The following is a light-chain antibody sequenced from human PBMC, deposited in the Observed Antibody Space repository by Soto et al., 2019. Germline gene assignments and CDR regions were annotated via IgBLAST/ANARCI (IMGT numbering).Light chain of an antibody. J-gene: IGLJ2*01. CDR2: EVS. CDR3: SSFERSGTRV. CDR1: SSDVGGYSY. Sequence: QSVLTQPASVSGSPGQSITISCTGTSSDVGGYSYVSWYQQHPGKAPKLIIYEVSVRPSGVSSRFSGSKSGNTASLTISGLQAEDEADYYCSSFERSGTRVIGGGTKLTVL. V-gene: IGLV2-14*01.